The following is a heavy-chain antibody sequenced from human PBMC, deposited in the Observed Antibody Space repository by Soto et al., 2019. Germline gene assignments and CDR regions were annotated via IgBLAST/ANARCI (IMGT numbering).Heavy chain of an antibody. CDR3: ARGRNCNWFDP. J-gene: IGHJ5*02. CDR2: INHSGST. Sequence: PSETMSLTCAVDGGSFSGYYWSWIRQPPGKGLEWIGEINHSGSTNYNPSLKSRVTISVDTSKNQFSLKLSSVTAADTAVYYCARGRNCNWFDPWGQGTLVTVSS. D-gene: IGHD1-1*01. CDR1: GGSFSGYY. V-gene: IGHV4-34*01.